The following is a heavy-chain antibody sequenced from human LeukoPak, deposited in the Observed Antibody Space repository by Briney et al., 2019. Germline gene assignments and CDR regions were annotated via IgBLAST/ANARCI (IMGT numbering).Heavy chain of an antibody. CDR3: ARGGPLDTAMVTTLRLFDY. D-gene: IGHD5-18*01. CDR2: INHSGST. Sequence: SETLSLTCTVSGGSISSYYWSWIRQPPGKGLEWIGEINHSGSTNYNPSLKSRVTISVDTSKNQFSLKLSSVTAADTAVYYCARGGPLDTAMVTTLRLFDYWGQGTLVTVSS. V-gene: IGHV4-34*01. CDR1: GGSISSYY. J-gene: IGHJ4*02.